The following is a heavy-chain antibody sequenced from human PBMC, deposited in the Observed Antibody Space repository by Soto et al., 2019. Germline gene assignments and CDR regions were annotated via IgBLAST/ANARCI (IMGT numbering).Heavy chain of an antibody. CDR2: ISYHGNDK. J-gene: IGHJ4*02. Sequence: QVQLVESGGGVVQPGRSLRLSCAASGFTFSSYGMHWVRQAPGKGLEWVAVISYHGNDKYYADSVKGRFTISRDNFKSPLYLQMSSLRAEDTAIYFCAKDLLHNTVTTCGSGGQGTLVTVSS. CDR1: GFTFSSYG. V-gene: IGHV3-30*18. CDR3: AKDLLHNTVTTCGS. D-gene: IGHD4-17*01.